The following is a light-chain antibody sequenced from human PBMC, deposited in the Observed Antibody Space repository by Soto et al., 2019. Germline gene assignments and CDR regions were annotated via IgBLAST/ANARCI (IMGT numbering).Light chain of an antibody. CDR2: WAS. V-gene: IGKV4-1*01. Sequence: DIVMTQSPDSLAVSLGERATINCKSSQSVLYSSNNNNYLAWYQQKPRQPPKLLIYWASTRESGVPDRFSGSGSGTDFTLTISSLQAEDVAVYYCQQYYSTPLTFGGGTKVEIK. CDR1: QSVLYSSNNNNY. J-gene: IGKJ4*01. CDR3: QQYYSTPLT.